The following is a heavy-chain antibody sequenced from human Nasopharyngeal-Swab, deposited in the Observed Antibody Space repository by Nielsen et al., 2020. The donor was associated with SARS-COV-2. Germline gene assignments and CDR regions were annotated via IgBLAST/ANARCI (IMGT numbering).Heavy chain of an antibody. CDR2: IYYTGST. CDR1: GGSIRNYY. V-gene: IGHV4-59*08. J-gene: IGHJ4*02. CDR3: ARRDYGTLFDY. D-gene: IGHD4-17*01. Sequence: SETLSLTCTVSGGSIRNYYWNWIRQPPGKGLEWIGYIYYTGSTDYNPSLKSRVTISVDTSRNQFSLKLSPVTATDTAIYYCARRDYGTLFDYWGRGTLVTVSS.